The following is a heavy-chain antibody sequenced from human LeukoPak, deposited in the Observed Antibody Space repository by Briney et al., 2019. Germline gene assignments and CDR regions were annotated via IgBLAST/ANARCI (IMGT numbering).Heavy chain of an antibody. CDR1: GGSINTYF. Sequence: SETLSLTCTVSGGSINTYFWSWIRQPPGKGLEWIGYISSGGSTNYNPSLKSRVTISVDTSKNQFSLKLSSVTAADTAVCYCARGSAYYNYWGQGTLVPVSS. J-gene: IGHJ4*02. D-gene: IGHD3-3*01. V-gene: IGHV4-59*01. CDR2: ISSGGST. CDR3: ARGSAYYNY.